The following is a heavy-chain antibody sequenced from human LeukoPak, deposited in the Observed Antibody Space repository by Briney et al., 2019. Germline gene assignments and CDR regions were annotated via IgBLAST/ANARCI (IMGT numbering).Heavy chain of an antibody. J-gene: IGHJ4*02. Sequence: ASVKVSCKASGYTFTGYFIHWVRQAPGQGLEWMGWINPNSGGTNYAQKFQGRVTMTRDTSISTAYMELSRLRSDDTAVYYCASLGIAAAGSFDYWGQGTLVTVSS. V-gene: IGHV1-2*02. CDR1: GYTFTGYF. CDR3: ASLGIAAAGSFDY. CDR2: INPNSGGT. D-gene: IGHD6-13*01.